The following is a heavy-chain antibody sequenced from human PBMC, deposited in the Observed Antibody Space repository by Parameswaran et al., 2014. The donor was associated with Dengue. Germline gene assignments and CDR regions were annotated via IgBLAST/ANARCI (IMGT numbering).Heavy chain of an antibody. D-gene: IGHD2-15*01. Sequence: WIRQPPGKGLEWMGSIYPGDSDTRYSPSFQGQVTISADKSISTAYLQWSSLKASDTAMYYCATACRGGGCRWFDPWGQGTLVTSPQ. J-gene: IGHJ5*02. CDR2: IYPGDSDT. CDR3: ATACRGGGCRWFDP. V-gene: IGHV5-51*01.